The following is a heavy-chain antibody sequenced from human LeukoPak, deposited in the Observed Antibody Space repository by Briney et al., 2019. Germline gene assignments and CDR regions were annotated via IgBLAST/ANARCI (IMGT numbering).Heavy chain of an antibody. CDR3: ARDPVEWELLLDY. D-gene: IGHD1-26*01. J-gene: IGHJ4*02. Sequence: GGPLRLSCAASGFTFSSYWMGWVRQAPGKRLEWVANMNIDGSEKYYADSAKGRFTISRDNARNSVYLQMNSLRVEDTAVYYCARDPVEWELLLDYWGQGTLVTVSS. V-gene: IGHV3-7*01. CDR1: GFTFSSYW. CDR2: MNIDGSEK.